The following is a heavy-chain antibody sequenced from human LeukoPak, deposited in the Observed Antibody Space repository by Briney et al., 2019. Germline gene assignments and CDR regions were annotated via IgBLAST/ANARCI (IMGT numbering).Heavy chain of an antibody. CDR1: GFAFDDYA. Sequence: GGSLRLSCAASGFAFDDYAMHWVRQAPGKGLEWVSGVSWNSGSKDYADSVKGRFTISRDNAKKSLYLQMSSLRAEDTAFYYCVRDISGYYYVGLDYWGQGTLVTVSS. D-gene: IGHD3-22*01. CDR3: VRDISGYYYVGLDY. CDR2: VSWNSGSK. V-gene: IGHV3-9*01. J-gene: IGHJ4*02.